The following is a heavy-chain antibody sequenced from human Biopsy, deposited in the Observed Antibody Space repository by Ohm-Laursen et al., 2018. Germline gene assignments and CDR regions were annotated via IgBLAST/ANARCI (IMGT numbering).Heavy chain of an antibody. CDR1: GDSVSSNDAA. J-gene: IGHJ5*02. CDR3: ARETPTGIPFNWFDP. Sequence: TLSLTCAISGDSVSSNDAAWNWIRQSPSRGLEWLGRTYYRTKWFNEYAVFVKSRISINPDTSKNQFSLQLNSVTPEDTAVYYCARETPTGIPFNWFDPWGQGALVTVSS. D-gene: IGHD1-1*01. V-gene: IGHV6-1*01. CDR2: TYYRTKWFN.